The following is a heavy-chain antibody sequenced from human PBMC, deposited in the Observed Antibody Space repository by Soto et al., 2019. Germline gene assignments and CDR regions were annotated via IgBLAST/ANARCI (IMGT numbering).Heavy chain of an antibody. D-gene: IGHD4-17*01. CDR2: ISRAGTT. J-gene: IGHJ4*02. CDR3: ANYTVTEDLGEN. CDR1: GFTFRSYA. Sequence: GGSLRLSCAASGFTFRSYAMAWVRQAPGKGLEWVSGISRAGTTVYADSVRGRFTISRDNSKNTLYLQMNSLRAEDTALYYCANYTVTEDLGENWGLGTLVTVSS. V-gene: IGHV3-23*01.